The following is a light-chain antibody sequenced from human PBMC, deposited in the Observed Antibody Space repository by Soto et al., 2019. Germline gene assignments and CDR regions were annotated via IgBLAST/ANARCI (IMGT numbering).Light chain of an antibody. CDR3: QHYKTYPWT. V-gene: IGKV1-5*01. CDR1: QSISDW. Sequence: DIQMTQSPSTLSASVGDRVTITCRASQSISDWLAWYQQKPGKAPTLLIFDASSLESGVPSRFSGSGSGTEFTLTISSLQPDDFATYYCQHYKTYPWTFGQGTKVEIK. CDR2: DAS. J-gene: IGKJ1*01.